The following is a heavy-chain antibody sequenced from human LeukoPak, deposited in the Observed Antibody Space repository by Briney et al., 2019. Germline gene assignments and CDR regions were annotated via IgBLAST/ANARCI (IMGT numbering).Heavy chain of an antibody. J-gene: IGHJ5*02. CDR1: GGSFSGYY. D-gene: IGHD1-1*01. CDR2: INHSGST. V-gene: IGHV4-34*01. CDR3: ARESVQDWFDP. Sequence: PSETLSLTCAVYGGSFSGYYWSWIRQPPGKGLEWIGEINHSGSTNYNPSLKSRVTISVDMSKNQFSLKLSSVTAAETAVYYCARESVQDWFDPWGQGTLVTVSS.